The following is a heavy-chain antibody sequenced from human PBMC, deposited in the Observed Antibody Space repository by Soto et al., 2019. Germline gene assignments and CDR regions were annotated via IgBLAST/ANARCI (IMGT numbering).Heavy chain of an antibody. J-gene: IGHJ6*02. Sequence: EVPLVESGGGLVHPGRSLRLSCVASGFIFDDHVMHWVRQVPGKGLEWVGHITWDGYSIGYGGSVRGRFTISRDNAKNTLYLQMNSLRPEDTALYYCARSWSGSTSGRVDVWGQGTTVTVSS. CDR3: ARSWSGSTSGRVDV. V-gene: IGHV3-9*01. CDR2: ITWDGYSI. D-gene: IGHD3-3*01. CDR1: GFIFDDHV.